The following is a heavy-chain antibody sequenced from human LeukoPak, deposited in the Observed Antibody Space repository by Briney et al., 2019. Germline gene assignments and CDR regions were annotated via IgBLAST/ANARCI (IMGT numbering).Heavy chain of an antibody. CDR1: GFTFSSYG. Sequence: PGGSLRLSCVASGFTFSSYGMHWVRRAPGKWLEWVAVISYDGSNKFYADSVRGRFTISRDNSKNTLYLQMNSLRAEDTAVYYCAREPVNWLIDYWGQGTLVTVSS. J-gene: IGHJ4*02. D-gene: IGHD1-20*01. V-gene: IGHV3-30*03. CDR3: AREPVNWLIDY. CDR2: ISYDGSNK.